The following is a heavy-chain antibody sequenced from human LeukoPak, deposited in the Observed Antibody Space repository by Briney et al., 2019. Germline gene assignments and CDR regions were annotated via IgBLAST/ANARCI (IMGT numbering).Heavy chain of an antibody. Sequence: GASVKVSCKASGYTFTGYYMHWVRQAPGQGLEWMGWINPNSGGTNYAQKFQGRVTMTRDTSISTAYMELSRLRSDDTAVYYCASTHYDFWSGYVPPYYYMDVWGEGTTVTISS. CDR3: ASTHYDFWSGYVPPYYYMDV. V-gene: IGHV1-2*02. D-gene: IGHD3-3*01. CDR2: INPNSGGT. CDR1: GYTFTGYY. J-gene: IGHJ6*03.